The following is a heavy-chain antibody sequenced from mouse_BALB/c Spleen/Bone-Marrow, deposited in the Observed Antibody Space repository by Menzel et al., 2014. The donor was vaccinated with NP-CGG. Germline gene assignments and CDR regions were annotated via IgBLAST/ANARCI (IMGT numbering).Heavy chain of an antibody. CDR1: GFTFSSYW. CDR3: RYYGYYFDY. J-gene: IGHJ2*01. V-gene: IGHV6-6*02. Sequence: VQLKESGGGLVQPGGSMKLSCVASGFTFSSYWMSWVRQSPEKGLEWVAEVRLKSDNYATRYAESVKGKFTISRDDSKSRLYLQMNSLRAEDTGIYYCRYYGYYFDYWGQGTTLTVSS. D-gene: IGHD1-2*01. CDR2: VRLKSDNYAT.